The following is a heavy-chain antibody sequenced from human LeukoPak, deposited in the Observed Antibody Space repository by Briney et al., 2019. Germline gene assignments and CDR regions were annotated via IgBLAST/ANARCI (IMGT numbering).Heavy chain of an antibody. CDR2: ISYDGSNK. CDR3: ARDRAAMGPTSFDY. D-gene: IGHD5-18*01. Sequence: GGSLRLSCAASGFTFSSYWMSWVRQAPGKGLEWVAVISYDGSNKYFADSVQGRFTISRDNSKNTLYLQMNSLRAEDTAVYYCARDRAAMGPTSFDYWGQGTLVTVSS. J-gene: IGHJ4*02. CDR1: GFTFSSYW. V-gene: IGHV3-30*03.